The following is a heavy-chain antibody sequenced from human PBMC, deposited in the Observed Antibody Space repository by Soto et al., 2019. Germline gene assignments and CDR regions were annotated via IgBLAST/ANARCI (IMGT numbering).Heavy chain of an antibody. CDR1: GGTFSSYA. CDR2: IIPIFGTA. CDR3: ARWGRGLYCSSTSCPLYCYGMDV. V-gene: IGHV1-69*01. D-gene: IGHD2-2*01. J-gene: IGHJ6*02. Sequence: QVQLVQSGAEVKKPGSSVKVSCKASGGTFSSYAISWVRQAPGQGREWMGGIIPIFGTANYAQKIQGRVTITADESTSTAYMELSSLRSEDTAVYYCARWGRGLYCSSTSCPLYCYGMDVWGQGTTVTVSS.